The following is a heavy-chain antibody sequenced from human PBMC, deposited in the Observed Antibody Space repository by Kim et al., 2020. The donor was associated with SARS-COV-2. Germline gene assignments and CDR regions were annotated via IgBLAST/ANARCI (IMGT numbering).Heavy chain of an antibody. D-gene: IGHD2-2*01. CDR2: IYYSGST. CDR3: ARELELGSTSCYFDY. J-gene: IGHJ4*02. CDR1: GGSISSGDYY. V-gene: IGHV4-30-4*01. Sequence: SETLSLTCTVSGGSISSGDYYWSWIRQPPGKGLEWIGYIYYSGSTYYNPSLKSRVTISVDTSKNQFSLKLSSVTAADTAVYYCARELELGSTSCYFDYWGQGTLVTVSS.